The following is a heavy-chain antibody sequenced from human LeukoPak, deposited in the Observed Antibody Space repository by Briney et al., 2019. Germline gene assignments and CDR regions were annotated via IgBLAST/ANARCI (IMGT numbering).Heavy chain of an antibody. CDR1: GFTFNSYS. V-gene: IGHV3-21*01. D-gene: IGHD2-2*01. Sequence: GGSLRLSCAASGFTFNSYSMNWVRQTPGKGLEWVSSISSSSGYINYADSVKGRFTVSRDNAKNSLYLQVNSLRAEDTAVYYCARDSGYCSSTGCYVHYFDYWGQGTLVTVSS. CDR3: ARDSGYCSSTGCYVHYFDY. J-gene: IGHJ4*02. CDR2: ISSSSGYI.